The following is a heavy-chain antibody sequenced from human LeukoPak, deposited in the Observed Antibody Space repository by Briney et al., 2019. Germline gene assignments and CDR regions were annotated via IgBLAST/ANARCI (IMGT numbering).Heavy chain of an antibody. J-gene: IGHJ5*02. CDR1: GGSFSGYY. Sequence: SETLSLTCAVYGGSFSGYYWSWIRQPPGKGLEWIGEINHSGSTNYNPSLKSRVTISVDTSKNQFSLKLSSVTAADTAVYYCARLGSYCSSTSCYDWFDPWGQGTLVTVSS. CDR3: ARLGSYCSSTSCYDWFDP. CDR2: INHSGST. D-gene: IGHD2-2*01. V-gene: IGHV4-34*01.